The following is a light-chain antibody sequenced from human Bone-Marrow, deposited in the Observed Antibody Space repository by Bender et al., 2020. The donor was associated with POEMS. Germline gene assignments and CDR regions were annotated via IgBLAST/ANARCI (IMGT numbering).Light chain of an antibody. Sequence: QSVLTQPPSASGTPGQSVIISCSGTDSNFGGNNVNWYQHLPGSAPRLVVYSNYQRPSGVPARFSGSKSGNTASLTVSGLQTEDEAEYYCASGTMTTTLVIFGGGTKLTV. J-gene: IGLJ2*01. V-gene: IGLV1-44*01. CDR3: ASGTMTTTLVI. CDR2: SNY. CDR1: DSNFGGNN.